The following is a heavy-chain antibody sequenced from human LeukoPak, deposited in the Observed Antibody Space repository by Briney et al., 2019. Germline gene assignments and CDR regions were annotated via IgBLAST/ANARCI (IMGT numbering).Heavy chain of an antibody. CDR3: AKDLGYGGNPPVYFDY. CDR1: GFTFSSYG. J-gene: IGHJ4*02. Sequence: GGSLRLCCAASGFTFSSYGMNWVRQAPGKGLEWVSAISDSGVSTYYADSVKGRFTVSRDNSKNTLYLQMNSLRAEDTAVYYCAKDLGYGGNPPVYFDYWGQGTLVTVSS. D-gene: IGHD4-23*01. V-gene: IGHV3-23*01. CDR2: ISDSGVST.